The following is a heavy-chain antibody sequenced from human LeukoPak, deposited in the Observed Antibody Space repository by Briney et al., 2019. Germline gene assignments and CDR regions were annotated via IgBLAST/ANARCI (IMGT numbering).Heavy chain of an antibody. V-gene: IGHV1-18*04. J-gene: IGHJ4*02. CDR1: GYTFTGYY. D-gene: IGHD6-13*01. Sequence: ASVKVSCKASGYTFTGYYMHWVRQAPGQGLEWMGWISAYNGNTNYAQKLQGRVTMTTDTSTSTAYMELSSLRSDDTAVYYCARGSSWYLDSWGQGTLVTVSS. CDR3: ARGSSWYLDS. CDR2: ISAYNGNT.